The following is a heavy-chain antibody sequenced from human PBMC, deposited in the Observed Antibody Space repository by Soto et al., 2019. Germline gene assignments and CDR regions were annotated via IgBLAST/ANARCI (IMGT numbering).Heavy chain of an antibody. J-gene: IGHJ6*02. CDR3: ARDPNIVLVPSALRSYYYYYGMYV. CDR1: GVTFSRYW. CDR2: IKQDGSEK. V-gene: IGHV3-7*01. D-gene: IGHD2-2*01. Sequence: GGSLRLSCAASGVTFSRYWMSWVRQAPGKGLEWVANIKQDGSEKYYVDSVKGRFTISRDNAKNSLYLQMNSLRAEDTAVYYSARDPNIVLVPSALRSYYYYYGMYVWGQGSTVTVSS.